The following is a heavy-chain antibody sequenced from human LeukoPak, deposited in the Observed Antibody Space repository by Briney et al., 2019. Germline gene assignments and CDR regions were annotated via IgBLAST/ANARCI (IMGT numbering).Heavy chain of an antibody. CDR2: ISSDESST. Sequence: PGGSLRLSCVVSGFTFSSYWMHWVRQAPGKGLVWVSRISSDESSTSSADSVKGRFTISGDNAKNTLYLQMNSLRAEDTAVYYCARGPPYYDSSGYYYGGTAFDIWGQGTMVTVSS. CDR1: GFTFSSYW. D-gene: IGHD3-22*01. J-gene: IGHJ3*02. V-gene: IGHV3-74*01. CDR3: ARGPPYYDSSGYYYGGTAFDI.